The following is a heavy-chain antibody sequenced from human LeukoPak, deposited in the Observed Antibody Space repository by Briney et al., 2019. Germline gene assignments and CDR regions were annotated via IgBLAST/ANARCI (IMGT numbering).Heavy chain of an antibody. J-gene: IGHJ6*02. D-gene: IGHD3-10*01. CDR3: ARGLLLWFGELRAHYYGMDV. CDR2: INHSGST. V-gene: IGHV4-34*01. CDR1: GGSFSGYY. Sequence: SETLSLTCAVYGGSFSGYYWSWIRQPPGKGLEWIGEINHSGSTNYNPSLKSRVTISVDTSKNQFSLKLSSVTAADTAVYCCARGLLLWFGELRAHYYGMDVWGQGTTVTVSS.